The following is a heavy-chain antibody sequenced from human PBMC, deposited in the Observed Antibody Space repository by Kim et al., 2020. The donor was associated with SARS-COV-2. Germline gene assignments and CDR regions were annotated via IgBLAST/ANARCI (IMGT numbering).Heavy chain of an antibody. V-gene: IGHV3-53*01. CDR1: GFTVSSNY. CDR3: ARAERSGSLFDY. Sequence: GGSLRLSCAASGFTVSSNYMSWVRQAPGKGLEWVSVIYSGGSTYYADSVKGRFTISRDNSKNTLYLQMNSLRAEDTAVYYCARAERSGSLFDYWGQGTLVTVSS. D-gene: IGHD1-26*01. J-gene: IGHJ4*02. CDR2: IYSGGST.